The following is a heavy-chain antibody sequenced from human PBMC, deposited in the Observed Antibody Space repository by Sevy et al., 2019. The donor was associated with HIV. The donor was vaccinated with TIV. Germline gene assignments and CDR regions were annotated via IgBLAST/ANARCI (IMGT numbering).Heavy chain of an antibody. CDR2: IYTSGST. CDR1: GGSISSYY. J-gene: IGHJ6*02. CDR3: AREVVVVVATYYYYYYGMDV. Sequence: SETLSLTCTVSGGSISSYYWSWIRQPAGKGLEWIGRIYTSGSTNYNPSLKSRVTMSVDTSKNQFSLKLSSVIAADTAVYYCAREVVVVVATYYYYYYGMDVWGQGTTVTVSS. D-gene: IGHD2-15*01. V-gene: IGHV4-4*07.